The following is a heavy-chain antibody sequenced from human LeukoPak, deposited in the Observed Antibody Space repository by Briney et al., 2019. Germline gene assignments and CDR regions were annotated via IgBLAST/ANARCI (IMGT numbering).Heavy chain of an antibody. CDR1: GFSSNTAW. V-gene: IGHV3-15*01. D-gene: IGHD2-21*01. J-gene: IGHJ5*02. CDR3: TSGFFVVDQT. CDR2: IRSETDGGTT. Sequence: KSGGSLTLSCAASGFSSNTAWMNWVRQAPGKGLEWVGRIRSETDGGTTDYATPVKDRFSISRDGSKNTLYLQMNSLKTEDTAVYYCTSGFFVVDQTWGQGTLVTVSS.